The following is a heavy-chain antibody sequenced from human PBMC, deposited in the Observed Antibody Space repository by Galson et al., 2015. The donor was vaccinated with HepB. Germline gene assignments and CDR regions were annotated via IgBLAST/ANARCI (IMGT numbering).Heavy chain of an antibody. J-gene: IGHJ4*02. Sequence: SLRLSCAASGFTFSSYWMHWVRQAPGKGLVWVSRINGDGRTTHYADSVKGRFTISRENAENTLNLQMNSLRVEDTAVYYCARRLAVAGTWDSWGQGTLVTVSS. CDR3: ARRLAVAGTWDS. V-gene: IGHV3-74*01. CDR2: INGDGRTT. CDR1: GFTFSSYW. D-gene: IGHD6-19*01.